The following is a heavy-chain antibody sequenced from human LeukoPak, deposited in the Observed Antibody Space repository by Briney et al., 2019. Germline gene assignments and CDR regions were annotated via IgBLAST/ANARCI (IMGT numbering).Heavy chain of an antibody. V-gene: IGHV4-4*07. D-gene: IGHD2-15*01. J-gene: IGHJ4*02. CDR3: ARDWRYCSGGSCSYYFDY. Sequence: PSETLSLTCTVSGVSISSYYWTWIRQPAGKGLEWIARIYTSGSTNCNPSLNSRVTISVDKSKSHLSLRLSSVTASDTAVYYCARDWRYCSGGSCSYYFDYWGQGALVTVSS. CDR2: IYTSGST. CDR1: GVSISSYY.